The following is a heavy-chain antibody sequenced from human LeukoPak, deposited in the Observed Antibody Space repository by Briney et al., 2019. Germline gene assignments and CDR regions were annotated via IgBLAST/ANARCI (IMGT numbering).Heavy chain of an antibody. CDR2: IYNDGSGT. J-gene: IGHJ4*02. V-gene: IGHV3-74*03. CDR1: GFTFRDHW. Sequence: GGSLRLSCAASGFTFRDHWMHWVRQGPGKGLVWVSRIYNDGSGTSYADFVGGRFTISRDNAKNTVYQQMNGLRADDTAVYYCTRESGSSRFFDYWGQGTPVTVSS. CDR3: TRESGSSRFFDY. D-gene: IGHD6-6*01.